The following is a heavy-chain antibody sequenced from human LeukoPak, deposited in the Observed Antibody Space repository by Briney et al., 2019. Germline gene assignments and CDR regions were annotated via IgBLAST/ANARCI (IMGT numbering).Heavy chain of an antibody. CDR3: ARARSYCSSTSCYPRRDYYYYGMDV. CDR1: GYTFTSYY. D-gene: IGHD2-2*01. V-gene: IGHV1-18*04. Sequence: ASVKVSCKASGYTFTSYYMHWVRQAPGQGLEWMGWISAYNGNTNYAQKLQGRVTMTTDTSTSTAYMELRSLRSDDTAVYYCARARSYCSSTSCYPRRDYYYYGMDVWGQGTTVTVSS. CDR2: ISAYNGNT. J-gene: IGHJ6*02.